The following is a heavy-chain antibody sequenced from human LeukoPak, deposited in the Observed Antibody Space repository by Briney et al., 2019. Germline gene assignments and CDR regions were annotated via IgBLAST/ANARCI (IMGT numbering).Heavy chain of an antibody. CDR3: ARLNYYDSSGYDY. D-gene: IGHD3-22*01. CDR1: GGSFSGYY. J-gene: IGHJ4*02. V-gene: IGHV4-34*01. CDR2: INHSGST. Sequence: SETLSLTCAVYGGSFSGYYWSWIRQPPGKGLEWIGEINHSGSTNYNPSLKSRVTISVDTSKNQLSLKLSSVTAADTAVYYCARLNYYDSSGYDYWGQGTLVTVSS.